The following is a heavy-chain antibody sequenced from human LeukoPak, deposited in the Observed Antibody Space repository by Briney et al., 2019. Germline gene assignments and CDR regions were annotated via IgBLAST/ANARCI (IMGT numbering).Heavy chain of an antibody. CDR3: ASLVRQFTGAFDI. V-gene: IGHV3-7*05. Sequence: PGGSLRLSCAASGFTFSRYWMSWVRQAPGKGLELVVIIKENGSEKHYVDSVQGRFTVSRDNAKNSLYLQMNSLRAEDTALYYCASLVRQFTGAFDIWGQGTMVTVSS. CDR2: IKENGSEK. D-gene: IGHD3-10*01. J-gene: IGHJ3*02. CDR1: GFTFSRYW.